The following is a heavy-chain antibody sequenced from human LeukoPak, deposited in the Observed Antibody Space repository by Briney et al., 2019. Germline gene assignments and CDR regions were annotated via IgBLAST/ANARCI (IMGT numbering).Heavy chain of an antibody. D-gene: IGHD3-22*01. Sequence: GGSLRLSCAASGINFSGYSMHWVRRAPGKGLEWVSYISGSSRTIYYADSVKGRFTISRDNAKNSLHLQINSLRDEDTAVYYCAIRGYYDTTYAYDYHAMDVWGQGTAVTVSS. CDR3: AIRGYYDTTYAYDYHAMDV. CDR1: GINFSGYS. J-gene: IGHJ6*02. CDR2: ISGSSRTI. V-gene: IGHV3-48*02.